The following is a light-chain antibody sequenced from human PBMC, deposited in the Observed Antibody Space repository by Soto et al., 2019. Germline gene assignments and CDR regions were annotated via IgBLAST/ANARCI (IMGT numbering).Light chain of an antibody. J-gene: IGLJ1*01. CDR3: GTWDSSMSAGV. Sequence: QSVLTEPPSVSAAPGQKGTICCSGSSCNIGNNYVSWYQQLPATALKLLIYDNNKRPSAIPDRFSGSKSGTSATLGITGLQTGDEADYYCGTWDSSMSAGVFGTGPKATVL. CDR1: SCNIGNNY. V-gene: IGLV1-51*01. CDR2: DNN.